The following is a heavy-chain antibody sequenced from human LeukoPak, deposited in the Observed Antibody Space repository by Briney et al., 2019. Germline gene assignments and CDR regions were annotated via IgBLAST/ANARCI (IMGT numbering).Heavy chain of an antibody. J-gene: IGHJ4*02. CDR3: ASGSPSDY. CDR2: IYSGGNT. Sequence: GGSLRLSCAASGFTVSTNFMSWVRQAPGKGPDYVSLIYSGGNTYYADSVKGRFTISRDNSKNTLYLQMNSLRAEDTAVYYCASGSPSDYWGQGTLVTVSS. V-gene: IGHV3-53*01. D-gene: IGHD1-26*01. CDR1: GFTVSTNF.